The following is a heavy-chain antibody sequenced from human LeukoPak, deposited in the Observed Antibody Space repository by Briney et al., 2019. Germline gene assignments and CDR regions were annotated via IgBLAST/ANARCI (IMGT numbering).Heavy chain of an antibody. J-gene: IGHJ6*02. V-gene: IGHV3-23*01. CDR1: GFTFSSNA. D-gene: IGHD2-15*01. CDR3: AKYLYSVSYYGMDV. Sequence: GGSLRLSCSASGFTFSSNAMSWVRQAPGKGLEWVSAISGSGGSTYYADSVKGRFTISRDNSKNTLYLQMNSLRAEDTALYYCAKYLYSVSYYGMDVWGQGTTVTVSS. CDR2: ISGSGGST.